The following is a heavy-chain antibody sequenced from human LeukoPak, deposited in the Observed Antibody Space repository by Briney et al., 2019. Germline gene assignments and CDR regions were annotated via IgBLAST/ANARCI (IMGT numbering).Heavy chain of an antibody. CDR1: GFTFSSYW. CDR3: ARDQTVVTEFNWFDP. CDR2: IKTDGSEK. Sequence: GGSLRLSCEASGFTFSSYWMSWVRQAPGKGLEWVANIKTDGSEKYYVDSVKGRFTISRDNAKNSLYLQMNSLRAEDTAVYYCARDQTVVTEFNWFDPWGQGTLVTVSS. D-gene: IGHD4-23*01. J-gene: IGHJ5*02. V-gene: IGHV3-7*01.